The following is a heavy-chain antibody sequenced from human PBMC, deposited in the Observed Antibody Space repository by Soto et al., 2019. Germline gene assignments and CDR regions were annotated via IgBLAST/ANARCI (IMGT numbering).Heavy chain of an antibody. CDR3: AREDILGTRSFDY. CDR1: GFTFSTYA. J-gene: IGHJ4*02. D-gene: IGHD1-26*01. V-gene: IGHV3-48*02. CDR2: ISSNSVTI. Sequence: PGGSLRLSCAASGFTFSTYAMNWVRQAPGKGLEWLSYISSNSVTIYYADSVRGRFTIFRDNAKNSLYLQMNSLRDEDTAVYYCAREDILGTRSFDYWGQGALVTVSS.